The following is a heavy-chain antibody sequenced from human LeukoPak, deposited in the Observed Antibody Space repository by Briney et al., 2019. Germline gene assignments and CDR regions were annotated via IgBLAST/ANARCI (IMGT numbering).Heavy chain of an antibody. CDR3: ARDQQQLSIDY. J-gene: IGHJ4*02. CDR2: ISYDGSNK. CDR1: GFTFSSYA. D-gene: IGHD6-13*01. V-gene: IGHV3-30*04. Sequence: GGSLRLSCAASGFTFSSYAMHWVRQAPGKGLEWVAVISYDGSNKYYADSVKGRFTISRDNSKNTLCLQMNSLRAEDTAVYYCARDQQQLSIDYWGQGTLVTVSS.